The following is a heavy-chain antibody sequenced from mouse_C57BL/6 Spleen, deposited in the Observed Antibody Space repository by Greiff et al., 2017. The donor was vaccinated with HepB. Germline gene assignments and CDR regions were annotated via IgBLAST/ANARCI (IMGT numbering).Heavy chain of an antibody. D-gene: IGHD1-1*01. V-gene: IGHV3-6*01. CDR3: ARRGLRFYYFDY. CDR1: GYSITSGYY. Sequence: EVQLQESGPGLVKPSQSLSLTCSVTGYSITSGYYWNWIRQFPGNKLEWMGYISYDGSNNYNPSLKNRISITRDTSKNQFFLKLNSVTTEDTATYYCARRGLRFYYFDYWGQGTILTVSS. J-gene: IGHJ2*01. CDR2: ISYDGSN.